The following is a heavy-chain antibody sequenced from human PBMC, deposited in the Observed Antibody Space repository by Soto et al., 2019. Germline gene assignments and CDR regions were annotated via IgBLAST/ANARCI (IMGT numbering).Heavy chain of an antibody. CDR1: GFTFGTTD. V-gene: IGHV3-23*01. D-gene: IGHD3-10*01. CDR3: VKNSGWFNT. J-gene: IGHJ5*02. CDR2: IDGSGGIT. Sequence: QLLQSGGGLVQPGGSLTLSCAASGFTFGTTDMSWVRQAPGEGLEWVSTIDGSGGITYYADSVKGRFTISRDNSRNTVSLQMNSLRGDDTALYYGVKNSGWFNTWGQGALVTVSS.